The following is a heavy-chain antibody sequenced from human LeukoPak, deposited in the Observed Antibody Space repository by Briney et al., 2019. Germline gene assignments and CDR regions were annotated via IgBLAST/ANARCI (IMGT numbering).Heavy chain of an antibody. CDR3: ARDVGGNSPRYYYGLDV. D-gene: IGHD4-23*01. V-gene: IGHV4-59*01. CDR2: IDYSGRT. Sequence: SETLSLTCTVSGGSICSYYWIWIRQPPGQGREWIGYIDYSGRTNYNPSLKSRVTISVDTSKNEISLKLSSVTAADTALYYCARDVGGNSPRYYYGLDVWGQGTTVTVSS. J-gene: IGHJ6*02. CDR1: GGSICSYY.